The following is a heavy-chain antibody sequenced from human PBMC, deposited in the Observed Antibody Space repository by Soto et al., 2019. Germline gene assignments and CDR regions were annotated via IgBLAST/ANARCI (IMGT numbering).Heavy chain of an antibody. Sequence: QVQLQQWGAGLLKPSETLSLTCAVYGGSFSGYYWTWIRQPPGKGLEWIGEINHRDRGSTNYNPSLTSRVTIAVDTSNKQFSLKLSSVTAADTAVYYCATRGGGSYSYYFDYWGQGTLVTVSS. J-gene: IGHJ4*02. V-gene: IGHV4-34*01. CDR2: INHRDRGST. CDR3: ATRGGGSYSYYFDY. CDR1: GGSFSGYY. D-gene: IGHD1-26*01.